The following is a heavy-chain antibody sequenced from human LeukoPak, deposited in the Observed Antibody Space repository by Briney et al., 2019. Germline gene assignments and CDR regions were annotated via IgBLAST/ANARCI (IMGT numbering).Heavy chain of an antibody. Sequence: ASVKLSCKPSGYTFTAYYMHSVPQAPGHGLGGRGWINPNSGGTNYAQKFHRRVTMTQDTSISTAYMELSTLRSDDAAVYYCARLIGEQSYSFDYWGEGTLVTVS. D-gene: IGHD3-16*02. CDR3: ARLIGEQSYSFDY. CDR1: GYTFTAYY. V-gene: IGHV1-2*02. CDR2: INPNSGGT. J-gene: IGHJ4*02.